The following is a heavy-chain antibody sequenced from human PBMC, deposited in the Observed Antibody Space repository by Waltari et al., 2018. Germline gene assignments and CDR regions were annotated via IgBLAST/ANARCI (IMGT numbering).Heavy chain of an antibody. CDR3: AKDSQGADGSGSNWDY. V-gene: IGHV3-23*01. Sequence: EVQLLESGGGLVQPGGSLRLSCAASGFTFSSYAMSWVRQAPGKGLEWVSAISGSGGSTYYADCVKGRFTISRDKSKNTLYRQMHSRRAEDTAVYYCAKDSQGADGSGSNWDYWGQGTLVTVSS. D-gene: IGHD3-10*01. CDR1: GFTFSSYA. CDR2: ISGSGGST. J-gene: IGHJ4*02.